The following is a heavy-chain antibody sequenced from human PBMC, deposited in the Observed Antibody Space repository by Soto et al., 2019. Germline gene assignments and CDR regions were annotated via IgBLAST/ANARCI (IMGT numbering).Heavy chain of an antibody. D-gene: IGHD6-19*01. V-gene: IGHV4-59*01. CDR2: IYYSGST. CDR3: ARVGGIAVAGIYYFDY. Sequence: SETPSLTCTVSGGSLSPNYWAWIRQPPGKGLEWVGYIYYSGSTNYNPSLKSRVTISVDTSKNQFSLKLSSVTAADTAVYYCARVGGIAVAGIYYFDYWGQGTLVTVSS. CDR1: GGSLSPNY. J-gene: IGHJ4*02.